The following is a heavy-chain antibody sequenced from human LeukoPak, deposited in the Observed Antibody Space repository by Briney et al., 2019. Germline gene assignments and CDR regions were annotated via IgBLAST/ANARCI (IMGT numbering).Heavy chain of an antibody. V-gene: IGHV3-7*01. J-gene: IGHJ4*02. CDR3: ARVSREDEKLLWFGNLFDY. CDR1: GFTFSSYS. CDR2: IKQDGSEK. D-gene: IGHD3-10*01. Sequence: GGSLRLSCAASGFTFSSYSMNWVRQAPGKGLEWVANIKQDGSEKYYVDSVKGRFTISRDNAKNSLYLQMNSLRAEDTAVYYCARVSREDEKLLWFGNLFDYWGQGTLVTVSS.